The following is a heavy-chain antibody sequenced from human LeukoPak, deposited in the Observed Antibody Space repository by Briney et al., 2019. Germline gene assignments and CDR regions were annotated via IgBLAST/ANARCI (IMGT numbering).Heavy chain of an antibody. D-gene: IGHD3-16*01. J-gene: IGHJ5*02. CDR2: IYHSGST. CDR3: ARHKGGHRGWGRSPLWFDP. Sequence: SETLSLTCTVSAYSISSGFYWGWIRQPPGKGLEWIGSIYHSGSTYYNPSLKSRVTISVDTSKNQFSLKLSSVTAADTAVYYCARHKGGHRGWGRSPLWFDPWGQGTLVTVSS. V-gene: IGHV4-38-2*02. CDR1: AYSISSGFY.